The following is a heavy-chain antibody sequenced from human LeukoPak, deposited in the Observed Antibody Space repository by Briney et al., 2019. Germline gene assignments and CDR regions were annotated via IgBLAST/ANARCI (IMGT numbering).Heavy chain of an antibody. CDR1: GGSISSSSYY. CDR3: ASNGYIYGGNPMSPFDY. D-gene: IGHD4-23*01. Sequence: SETLSLTCTVSGGSISSSSYYWGWMRQPPGKGLEWMGEINHSGSTNYNPSLKSRVTISADTSKNQFSLKLSSVTAADTAVYYCASNGYIYGGNPMSPFDYWGQGTLVTVSS. CDR2: INHSGST. V-gene: IGHV4-39*07. J-gene: IGHJ4*02.